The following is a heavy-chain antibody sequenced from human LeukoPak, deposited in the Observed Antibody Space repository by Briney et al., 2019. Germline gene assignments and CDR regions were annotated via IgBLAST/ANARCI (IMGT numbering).Heavy chain of an antibody. CDR3: ARGVDYGDYPQ. V-gene: IGHV4-59*12. D-gene: IGHD4-17*01. J-gene: IGHJ4*02. CDR1: GGSISSYY. CDR2: IYYSGST. Sequence: SETLSLTCTVSGGSISSYYWSWIRQPPGKGLEWIGYIYYSGSTNYNPSLKSRVTISVDTSKNQFSLKLSSVTAADTAVYYCARGVDYGDYPQWGQGTLVTVSS.